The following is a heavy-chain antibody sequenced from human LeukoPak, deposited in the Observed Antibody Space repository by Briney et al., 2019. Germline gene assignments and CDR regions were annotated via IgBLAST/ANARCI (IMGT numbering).Heavy chain of an antibody. Sequence: GGSLRLSCTVSGFSLSSYAMSWVRRAPGKGLEWVSATSSSDDGKYYADSVRGRFTISRDNSKNTLYLQMNSLRAEDTAVYYCATSLYGDYFMDYWGQGTLVTVSS. J-gene: IGHJ4*02. CDR2: TSSSDDGK. D-gene: IGHD4-17*01. CDR3: ATSLYGDYFMDY. CDR1: GFSLSSYA. V-gene: IGHV3-23*01.